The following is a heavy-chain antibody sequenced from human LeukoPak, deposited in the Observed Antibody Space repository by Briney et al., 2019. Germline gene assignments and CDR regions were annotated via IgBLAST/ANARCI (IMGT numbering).Heavy chain of an antibody. Sequence: SETLSLTCTVSGGSISSYYWSWIRQPPGKGLEWIGYIYYSGSTNYNPSLKSRVTISVDTSKNQFSLKLSSVTAADTAVYYCARHGAWIQLHWFDPWGQGTLVTVSS. V-gene: IGHV4-59*08. J-gene: IGHJ5*02. CDR1: GGSISSYY. CDR2: IYYSGST. CDR3: ARHGAWIQLHWFDP. D-gene: IGHD5-18*01.